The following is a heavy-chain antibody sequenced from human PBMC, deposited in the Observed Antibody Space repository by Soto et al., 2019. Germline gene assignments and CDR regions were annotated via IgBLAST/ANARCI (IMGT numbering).Heavy chain of an antibody. CDR1: GGSFSGYY. D-gene: IGHD6-19*01. CDR2: INHSGST. Sequence: SETLSLTCAVYGGSFSGYYWSWIRQPPGKGLEWIGEINHSGSTNYNPSLKSRVTISVDTSKNQFSLKLSSVTAADTAVYYCARRGSSGQPPRGHYYYGMDVWGQGTTVTVSS. V-gene: IGHV4-34*01. J-gene: IGHJ6*02. CDR3: ARRGSSGQPPRGHYYYGMDV.